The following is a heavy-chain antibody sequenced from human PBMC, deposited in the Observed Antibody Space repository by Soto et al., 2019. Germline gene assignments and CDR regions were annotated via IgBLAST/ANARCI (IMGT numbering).Heavy chain of an antibody. D-gene: IGHD5-12*01. J-gene: IGHJ4*02. Sequence: QVQLVQSGAEVKKPGSSVKVSCKASGGTFSTSTFTWVRQAPGQGLEWMGRTIPILNVADYAQDFQGRVTITADNSTSTAYMEQTSLTSKDTAVYYCARDLTIGSTYSGYDAIDSWGQGTLVTVSS. CDR1: GGTFSTST. CDR2: TIPILNVA. CDR3: ARDLTIGSTYSGYDAIDS. V-gene: IGHV1-69*08.